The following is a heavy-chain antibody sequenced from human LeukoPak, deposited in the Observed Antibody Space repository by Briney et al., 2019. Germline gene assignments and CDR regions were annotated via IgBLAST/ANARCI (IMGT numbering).Heavy chain of an antibody. J-gene: IGHJ3*02. CDR1: GGSISSYY. Sequence: SETLSLTCTVSGGSISSYYWSWIRQPPGKGLEWIGYIYYSGSTNYNPSLKSRVTISVDTSKNQFSLKLSSVTAADTAVYYCAGVILDLGDAFDIWGQGTMVTV. D-gene: IGHD2-15*01. CDR2: IYYSGST. CDR3: AGVILDLGDAFDI. V-gene: IGHV4-59*08.